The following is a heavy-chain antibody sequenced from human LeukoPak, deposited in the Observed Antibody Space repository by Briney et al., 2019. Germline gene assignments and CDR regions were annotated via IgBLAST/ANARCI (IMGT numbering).Heavy chain of an antibody. V-gene: IGHV4-59*01. CDR2: VHDRGST. CDR1: GGSISWYY. CDR3: ARAYSSSLYWYFDP. J-gene: IGHJ2*01. D-gene: IGHD1-26*01. Sequence: SETLSLTCTVSGGSISWYYWSWIRQPPGKGLELIGYVHDRGSTNYSPSLKSRVSISVDTSKNQFSLKLSSVTAADTAVYYCARAYSSSLYWYFDPWGRGTLVTVSS.